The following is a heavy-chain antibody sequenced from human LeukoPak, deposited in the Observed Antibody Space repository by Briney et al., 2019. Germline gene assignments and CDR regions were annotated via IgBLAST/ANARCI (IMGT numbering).Heavy chain of an antibody. V-gene: IGHV4-4*09. J-gene: IGHJ4*02. Sequence: SETRSLTCTVSGDSISNYYWSWIRQSPGKGLEWIGYIYPSGSTNYNPSLKSRVTISVDTSMNQFSLKLTSVTAADTAVYYCAGEDSNDINGSPTRSFDHWGPGTLVIVSS. CDR1: GDSISNYY. CDR3: AGEDSNDINGSPTRSFDH. CDR2: IYPSGST. D-gene: IGHD3-22*01.